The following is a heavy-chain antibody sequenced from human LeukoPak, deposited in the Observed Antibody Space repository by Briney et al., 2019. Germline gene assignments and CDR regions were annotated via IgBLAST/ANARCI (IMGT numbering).Heavy chain of an antibody. CDR1: GFTFSSYW. CDR2: INSDGSNT. D-gene: IGHD1-26*01. CDR3: ARDSFSGTYLFDY. J-gene: IGHJ4*02. Sequence: PGESLRLSCAASGFTFSSYWMHWVRQAPGKGLVWVARINSDGSNTIYADSVKGRFTISRDNAKNTLYLQMNSLRVEDTAVYYCARDSFSGTYLFDYWGQGTLVTVSS. V-gene: IGHV3-74*01.